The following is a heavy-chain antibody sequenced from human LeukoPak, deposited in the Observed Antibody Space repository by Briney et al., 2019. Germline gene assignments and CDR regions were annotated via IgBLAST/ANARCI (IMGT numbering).Heavy chain of an antibody. Sequence: GGSLRLSCTAFGFNFKNYGMNWVRQAPGKGLEWVSEISGSGGRTYLADSVKGRFTLSSDDSKNTVYLEMNSLRGEDTAVYYCAKGEFWSGPSHFEFWGQGTLVTVSS. V-gene: IGHV3-23*01. D-gene: IGHD3-3*01. CDR1: GFNFKNYG. CDR3: AKGEFWSGPSHFEF. J-gene: IGHJ4*02. CDR2: ISGSGGRT.